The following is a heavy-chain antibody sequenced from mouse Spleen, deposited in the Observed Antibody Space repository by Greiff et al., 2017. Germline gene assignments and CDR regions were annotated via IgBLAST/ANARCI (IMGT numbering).Heavy chain of an antibody. Sequence: EVKVVESGGGLVQPGGSRKLSCAASGFTFSSFGMHWVRQAPEKGLEWVAYISSGSSTIYYADTVKGRFTISRDNPKNTLFLQMTSLRSEDTAMYYCARPYYGSSYDYAMDYWGQGTSVTVSS. CDR2: ISSGSSTI. D-gene: IGHD1-1*01. J-gene: IGHJ4*01. V-gene: IGHV5-17*02. CDR1: GFTFSSFG. CDR3: ARPYYGSSYDYAMDY.